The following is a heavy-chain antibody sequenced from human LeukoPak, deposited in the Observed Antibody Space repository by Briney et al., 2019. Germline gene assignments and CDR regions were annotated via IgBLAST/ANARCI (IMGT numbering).Heavy chain of an antibody. CDR2: ISSSSSYI. Sequence: GGSLRLSCAASGFTFSSYSMNWVRQAPGKGVEWVSSISSSSSYIYYADSVKGRFTISRDNAKNSLYLQMNSLRAEDTAVYYCARESRDSSGYYWGAFDIWGQGTMVTVSS. CDR1: GFTFSSYS. CDR3: ARESRDSSGYYWGAFDI. D-gene: IGHD3-22*01. V-gene: IGHV3-21*01. J-gene: IGHJ3*02.